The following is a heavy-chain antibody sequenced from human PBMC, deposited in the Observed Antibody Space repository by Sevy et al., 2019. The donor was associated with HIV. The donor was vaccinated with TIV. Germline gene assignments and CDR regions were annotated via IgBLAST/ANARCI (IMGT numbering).Heavy chain of an antibody. CDR2: IRTTASGGTT. CDR1: GFTFGDYA. V-gene: IGHV3-49*03. D-gene: IGHD6-13*01. J-gene: IGHJ4*02. Sequence: GGSLRLSCPTSGFTFGDYAMGWFRQAPGKGLEWVGFIRTTASGGTTDYAASVKGTFIISRDDSKTIAYLQMNSLKTEDTAVYYCTRSFSVTWYPHYWGQGTLVTVSS. CDR3: TRSFSVTWYPHY.